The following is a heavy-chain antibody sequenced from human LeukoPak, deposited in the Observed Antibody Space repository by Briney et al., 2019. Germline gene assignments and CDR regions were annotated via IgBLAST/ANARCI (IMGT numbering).Heavy chain of an antibody. J-gene: IGHJ3*02. CDR1: GGSISSGGYS. CDR3: ATPPLRYFDFMDAFDI. Sequence: SETLSLTCAVSGGSISSGGYSWSWIRQPPGKGLEWIGYIYHSGSTYYNPSLKSRVTISVDRSKNQFSLKLSSVTAADTAVYYCATPPLRYFDFMDAFDIWGQGTMVTVSS. V-gene: IGHV4-30-2*01. CDR2: IYHSGST. D-gene: IGHD3-9*01.